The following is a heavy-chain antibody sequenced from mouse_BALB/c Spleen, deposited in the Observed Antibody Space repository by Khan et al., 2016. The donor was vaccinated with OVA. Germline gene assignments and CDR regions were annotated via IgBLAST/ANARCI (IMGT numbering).Heavy chain of an antibody. V-gene: IGHV3-2*02. CDR2: ISYCGNT. Sequence: EVQLVESGPGLVKPSQSLFLTCTVTGYSITSDYAWNWIRQFPGNNLEWMGDISYCGNTKYTPSLKSRISITRDTSKNQFFMQLNSVTIEDTATYYCARIKGGDFDYWGQGTTLTVSS. CDR3: ARIKGGDFDY. CDR1: GYSITSDYA. J-gene: IGHJ2*01.